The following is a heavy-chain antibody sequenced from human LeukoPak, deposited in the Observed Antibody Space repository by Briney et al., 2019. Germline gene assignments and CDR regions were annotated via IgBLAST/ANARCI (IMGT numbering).Heavy chain of an antibody. CDR2: IYYSGST. Sequence: SETLSLTCTVSGGSISSSNYYWDWIRQPPGKGLEWIGNIYYSGSTYYNPSLKSRVTMSVDTSKKQFSLKLSSVTAADTAVYYCARAGYYYATREYYFDYWGQGTLVTVSS. CDR1: GGSISSSNYY. J-gene: IGHJ4*02. D-gene: IGHD3-10*01. V-gene: IGHV4-39*07. CDR3: ARAGYYYATREYYFDY.